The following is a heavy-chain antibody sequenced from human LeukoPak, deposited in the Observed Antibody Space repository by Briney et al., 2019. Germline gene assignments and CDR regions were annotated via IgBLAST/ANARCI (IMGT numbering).Heavy chain of an antibody. CDR3: ARDPADSSGYYFAFDI. CDR1: GYTFTSYG. J-gene: IGHJ3*02. CDR2: ISAYNGNT. D-gene: IGHD3-22*01. Sequence: ASVKVSCKASGYTFTSYGISWVRQAPGQGLEWMGWISAYNGNTNYAQKLQGRVTMTTDTSTSTAYMELRSLRSDDTAVYYCARDPADSSGYYFAFDIWGQGTMVTVSS. V-gene: IGHV1-18*01.